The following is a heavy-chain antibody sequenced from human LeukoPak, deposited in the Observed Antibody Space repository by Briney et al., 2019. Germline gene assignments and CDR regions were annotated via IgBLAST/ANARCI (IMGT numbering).Heavy chain of an antibody. Sequence: PSETLSLTCAVYGGSFSGYYWSWIRQPPGKGLEWIGEINHSGSTNYDPSLKSRVTISVDKSKNQFSLKLSSVTAADTAVYYCARDRYYYDSSGTFDYWGQGTLVTVSS. D-gene: IGHD3-22*01. CDR2: INHSGST. V-gene: IGHV4-34*01. CDR1: GGSFSGYY. J-gene: IGHJ4*02. CDR3: ARDRYYYDSSGTFDY.